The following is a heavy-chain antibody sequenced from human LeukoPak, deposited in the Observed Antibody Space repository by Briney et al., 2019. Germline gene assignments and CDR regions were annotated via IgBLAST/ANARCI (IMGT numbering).Heavy chain of an antibody. Sequence: GGSLRLSCAASGFTFSSYSMNWVRQAPGKGLEWVSSISSSSNYIYYADSVKGRFTISRDNAKNSLYLQMNSLRAEDTAVYYCARLWVWGSYRDFDYWGQGTLVTVSS. V-gene: IGHV3-21*01. CDR2: ISSSSNYI. CDR1: GFTFSSYS. D-gene: IGHD3-16*01. J-gene: IGHJ4*02. CDR3: ARLWVWGSYRDFDY.